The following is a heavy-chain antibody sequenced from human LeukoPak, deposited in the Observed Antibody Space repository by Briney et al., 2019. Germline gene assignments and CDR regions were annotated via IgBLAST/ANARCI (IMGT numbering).Heavy chain of an antibody. V-gene: IGHV3-23*01. CDR1: GFTFSSYG. D-gene: IGHD3-22*01. Sequence: GGSLRLSCAASGFTFSSYGMSWVRQAPGKGLECVSAISGSGGSTYYADSVKGRFTISRDNSKNTLYLQMNSLRAEDTAVYYCAKDLEYYYDSSGYYYNSAFDYWGQGTLVTVSS. CDR2: ISGSGGST. CDR3: AKDLEYYYDSSGYYYNSAFDY. J-gene: IGHJ4*02.